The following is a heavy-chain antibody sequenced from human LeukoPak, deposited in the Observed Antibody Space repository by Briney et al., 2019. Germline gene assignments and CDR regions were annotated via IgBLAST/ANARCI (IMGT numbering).Heavy chain of an antibody. J-gene: IGHJ6*03. V-gene: IGHV3-23*01. CDR3: AKGRPIVVPAAESYYYYYMDV. D-gene: IGHD2-2*01. CDR2: ISGSGGST. Sequence: GGSLRLSCAASGFTFSSYAMSWVRQTPGKGLEWVAAISGSGGSTYYADSVKGRFTISRDNSKNTLYLQMNSLRAEDTAVYYCAKGRPIVVPAAESYYYYYMDVWGKGTTVTVSS. CDR1: GFTFSSYA.